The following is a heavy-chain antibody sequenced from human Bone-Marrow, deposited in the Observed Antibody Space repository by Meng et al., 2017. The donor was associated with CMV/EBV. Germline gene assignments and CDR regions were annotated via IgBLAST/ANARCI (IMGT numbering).Heavy chain of an antibody. CDR3: AREPSRGMDV. J-gene: IGHJ6*02. Sequence: GESLKISCAASGFTFSSYSMNWVRQAPGKGLEWVSSISSRSSYIYYADSVKGRFTISRDNAKNSLYLQMNSLRAEDTAVYYCAREPSRGMDVWGQGTTVTVSS. V-gene: IGHV3-21*01. CDR2: ISSRSSYI. CDR1: GFTFSSYS.